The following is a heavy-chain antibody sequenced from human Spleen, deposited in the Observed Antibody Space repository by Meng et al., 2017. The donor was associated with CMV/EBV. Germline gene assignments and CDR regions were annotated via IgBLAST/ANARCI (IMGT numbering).Heavy chain of an antibody. Sequence: CTVSGSSLSRGAWSWTWVRQPPRKGLEWIAYIYYTGSTYYNPFLASRATISIATSKNPFSLRLISVTAADTAVYYCARGPGGDWFDPWGQGTLVTVSS. J-gene: IGHJ5*02. CDR1: GSSLSRGAWS. V-gene: IGHV4-31*03. D-gene: IGHD1-1*01. CDR2: IYYTGST. CDR3: ARGPGGDWFDP.